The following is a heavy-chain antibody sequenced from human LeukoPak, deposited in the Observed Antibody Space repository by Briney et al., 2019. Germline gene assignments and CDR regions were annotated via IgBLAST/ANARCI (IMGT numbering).Heavy chain of an antibody. CDR1: GFTVSSNY. CDR3: VKVWTTDYGDFFDS. CDR2: ISGRGRST. Sequence: PGGSLRLSCAASGFTVSSNYMSWVRQAPGKGLEWVSAISGRGRSTYYADSVKGRFSISRDNSKNTLYLDMNSLRAEDTAIYYCVKVWTTDYGDFFDSWGQGTLVTVSS. V-gene: IGHV3-23*01. D-gene: IGHD4-17*01. J-gene: IGHJ4*02.